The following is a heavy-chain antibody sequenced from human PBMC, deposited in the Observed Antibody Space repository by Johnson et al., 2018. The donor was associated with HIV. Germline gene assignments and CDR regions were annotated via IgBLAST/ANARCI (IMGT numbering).Heavy chain of an antibody. J-gene: IGHJ3*02. CDR2: ISGNSGTV. CDR3: ARVRDYNFWSGQQSRHAFDI. CDR1: GFTFDGYA. V-gene: IGHV3-9*01. D-gene: IGHD3-3*01. Sequence: VQLVESGGGLVQPGMSLRLTCTASGFTFDGYAMHWVRQLPGKALEWVSGISGNSGTVTYADSLQGRLSISRDNAKNSLYLQMNSLRAEDTAVYYCARVRDYNFWSGQQSRHAFDIWGQGTMVTVSS.